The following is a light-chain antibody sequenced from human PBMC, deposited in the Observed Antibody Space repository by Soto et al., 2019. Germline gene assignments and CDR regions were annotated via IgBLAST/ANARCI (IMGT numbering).Light chain of an antibody. CDR2: GAS. V-gene: IGKV3-15*01. CDR3: QQYNNAYT. Sequence: EIVMTQSPATLSASPGERATLSCRASQSVSSNLAWYQQIPGQAPRLLIYGASTRATGVPARFSGRGSGTEFTLAISSLQSEDIAVYYCQQYNNAYTFGQGTKLEIK. J-gene: IGKJ2*01. CDR1: QSVSSN.